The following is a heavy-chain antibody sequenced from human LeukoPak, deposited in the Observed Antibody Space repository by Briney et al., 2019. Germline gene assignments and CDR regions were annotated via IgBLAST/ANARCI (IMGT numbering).Heavy chain of an antibody. D-gene: IGHD4-17*01. CDR2: ISSSSSYI. J-gene: IGHJ4*02. Sequence: GGSLRLSCAASGFTFSSYSMNWVRQAPWKGLEWVSSISSSSSYIYYADSVKGRFTISRDNAKNSLYLQMNSLRAEDTAVYYCARDDYGDYAAHWGQGTLVTVSS. CDR1: GFTFSSYS. V-gene: IGHV3-21*04. CDR3: ARDDYGDYAAH.